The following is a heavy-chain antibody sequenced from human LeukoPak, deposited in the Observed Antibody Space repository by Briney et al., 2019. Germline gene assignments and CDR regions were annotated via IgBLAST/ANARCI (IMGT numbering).Heavy chain of an antibody. V-gene: IGHV4-34*01. CDR1: GGSFSGYY. D-gene: IGHD3-22*01. J-gene: IGHJ4*02. CDR2: INHSGST. Sequence: SETLSLTCAVYGGSFSGYYWSWIRQPPGKGLEWIGEINHSGSTNYNPSLKSRVTISVDTSKNQFSLKLSSVTAADTAVYYCARGPGDYYDSPLGYWGQGTLVTVSS. CDR3: ARGPGDYYDSPLGY.